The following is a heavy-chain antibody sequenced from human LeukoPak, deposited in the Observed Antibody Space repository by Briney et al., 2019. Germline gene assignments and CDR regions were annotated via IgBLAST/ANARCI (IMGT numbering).Heavy chain of an antibody. CDR2: ISPYNGNT. CDR1: GYTFTSYG. J-gene: IGHJ4*02. CDR3: ARTVTATSLLFDY. Sequence: ASVKVSCKTSGYTFTSYGITWVRQAPGQGLEWMGWISPYNGNTNYAQRLQGRVTMTTDTSTSTDFMELRSLRSDDTAVYYCARTVTATSLLFDYWGQGTLDTVSS. V-gene: IGHV1-18*01. D-gene: IGHD2-21*02.